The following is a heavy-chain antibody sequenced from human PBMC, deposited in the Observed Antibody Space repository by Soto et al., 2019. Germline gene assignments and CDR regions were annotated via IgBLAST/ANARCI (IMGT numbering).Heavy chain of an antibody. J-gene: IGHJ4*02. CDR1: GFTFSSYA. CDR2: ISGSGGST. Sequence: GGSLRLSCAASGFTFSSYAMSWVRQATGKGREWGAAISGSGGSTYYADSVKGRFTISRDNSKNTLYMQMNSLRAEDTAVYYCASEASHHSSSWYLDYWGQGTLVTVSS. V-gene: IGHV3-23*01. CDR3: ASEASHHSSSWYLDY. D-gene: IGHD6-13*01.